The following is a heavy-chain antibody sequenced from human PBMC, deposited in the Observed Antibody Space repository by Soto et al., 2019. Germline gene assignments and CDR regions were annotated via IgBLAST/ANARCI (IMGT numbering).Heavy chain of an antibody. D-gene: IGHD6-19*01. CDR1: GDSISTNYF. CDR2: ISHSGSV. CDR3: ARSFGWYAIDY. J-gene: IGHJ4*02. Sequence: QVLLQESGPGLVQPSGTLSLSCAVSGDSISTNYFWGWVRQPPGKGLEWVGDISHSGSVNYNPSLRTRVKIYTDKSKNQFSLKLRSGTAADTAVYYCARSFGWYAIDYWGQGTLVIVSS. V-gene: IGHV4-4*02.